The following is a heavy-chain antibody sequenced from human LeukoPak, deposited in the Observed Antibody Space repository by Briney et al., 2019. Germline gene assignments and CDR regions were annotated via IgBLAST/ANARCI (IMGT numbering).Heavy chain of an antibody. CDR3: AKDMRPRTTMLWNFDS. CDR2: ISSGGGSS. CDR1: DFTFSEYA. V-gene: IGHV3-23*01. J-gene: IGHJ4*02. Sequence: SGGSLRLSCAVSDFTFSEYAMGWVRQTPGKGLDWVPTISSGGGSSYYADSVKGRFTISRDNSKNTFYLQMTSLRAEDTAIYYCAKDMRPRTTMLWNFDSWGQGTLVTVSS. D-gene: IGHD3-10*02.